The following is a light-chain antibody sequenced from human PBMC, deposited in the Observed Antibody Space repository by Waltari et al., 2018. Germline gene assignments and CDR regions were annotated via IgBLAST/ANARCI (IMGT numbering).Light chain of an antibody. J-gene: IGLJ1*01. CDR2: DVN. V-gene: IGLV2-11*01. CDR3: CSYAGSYTYYV. CDR1: SSNIGAYDF. Sequence: QSALTQPRSVSGSPGQSVTISCTGTSSNIGAYDFVSWYRHHPGKAPKLLIYDVNKLPSGVPDRFSGSKSGNRASLTISGLQAEDEADYYCCSYAGSYTYYVFGTGTKVTLL.